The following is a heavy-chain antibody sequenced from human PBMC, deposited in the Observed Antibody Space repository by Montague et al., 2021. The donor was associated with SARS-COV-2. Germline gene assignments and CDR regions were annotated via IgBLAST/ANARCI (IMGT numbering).Heavy chain of an antibody. D-gene: IGHD2-2*01. J-gene: IGHJ6*02. CDR1: GGSLSGYY. Sequence: SETLSLTCAVYGGSLSGYYWSWIRQPPGEGREWIAEISHSGSTSYNPSLKSRVTISVDTSKNQFSLKLSSATAADTAVYYCVRVPYRLLFVPRYYGMDVWGQGTTVTVSS. CDR2: ISHSGST. V-gene: IGHV4-34*01. CDR3: VRVPYRLLFVPRYYGMDV.